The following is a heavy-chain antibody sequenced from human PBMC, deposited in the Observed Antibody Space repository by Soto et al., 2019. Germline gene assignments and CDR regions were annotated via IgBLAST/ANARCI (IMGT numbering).Heavy chain of an antibody. CDR1: GGSLSSYY. CDR2: IYYSGST. D-gene: IGHD6-13*01. V-gene: IGHV4-59*08. J-gene: IGHJ4*02. Sequence: PSETLCLTCPVAGGSLSSYYLSWIRPPPGKGLEWIGYIYYSGSTNYNPSLKSRVTISVDTSKNQFSLKLSSVTAADTAVYYCARRIAAAGTSYFDYWGQGTLVTVSS. CDR3: ARRIAAAGTSYFDY.